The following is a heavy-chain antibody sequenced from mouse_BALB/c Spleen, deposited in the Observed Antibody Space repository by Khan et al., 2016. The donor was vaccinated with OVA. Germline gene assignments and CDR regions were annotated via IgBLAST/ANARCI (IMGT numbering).Heavy chain of an antibody. D-gene: IGHD1-1*01. Sequence: QVRLQQSGAELAKPGASVKMSCKASGYTFTTYWMHWIKQRPGQGLEWIGYINPNTGYNECEQKFKDKATLTADKSSSTAYMQLSSLTSEDSAVYYGATSGQYGGKYNFGMDYWGQGTSVTVSS. V-gene: IGHV1-7*01. J-gene: IGHJ4*01. CDR1: GYTFTTYW. CDR2: INPNTGYN. CDR3: ATSGQYGGKYNFGMDY.